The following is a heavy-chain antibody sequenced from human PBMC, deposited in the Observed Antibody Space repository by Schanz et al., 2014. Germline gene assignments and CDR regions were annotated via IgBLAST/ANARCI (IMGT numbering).Heavy chain of an antibody. CDR3: ARGPDSTSADVTRGRRRYYFDY. CDR2: INHSGST. V-gene: IGHV4-34*01. J-gene: IGHJ4*02. D-gene: IGHD6-13*01. Sequence: QVQLQQWGAGLLKPSETLSLSCAVYSGSFSGYYWSWIRQPPGKGLEWIGEINHSGSTNYNPSLKSRYTISVDTSRNKFPLKLSSVTAADTAVYYCARGPDSTSADVTRGRRRYYFDYWGQGTLVTVSS. CDR1: SGSFSGYY.